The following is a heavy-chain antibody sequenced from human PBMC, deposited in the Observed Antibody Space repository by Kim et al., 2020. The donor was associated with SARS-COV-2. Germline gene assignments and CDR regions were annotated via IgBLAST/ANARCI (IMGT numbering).Heavy chain of an antibody. CDR3: ARVVTYHYGMDV. J-gene: IGHJ6*02. V-gene: IGHV4-4*07. Sequence: TNDNPSLKSRVNMSVDTSKNQFSLNLSSVTAADTAVYYCARVVTYHYGMDVWGQGTTVTVSS. CDR2: T.